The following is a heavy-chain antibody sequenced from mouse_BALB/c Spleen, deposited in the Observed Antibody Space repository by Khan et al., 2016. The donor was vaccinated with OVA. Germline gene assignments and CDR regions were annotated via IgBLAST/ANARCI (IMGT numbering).Heavy chain of an antibody. D-gene: IGHD1-1*01. CDR3: TRSYRSDFDY. Sequence: VRLQQSGPELVRPGASVKISCKASGYSFTGYFMNWVMQSHGKSLEWIGRINPHIGETFYNQRFKDKATLTADESSNTAHMELRSLASEDSAVYYCTRSYRSDFDYWGQGTTLTVSS. CDR2: INPHIGET. V-gene: IGHV1-20*02. J-gene: IGHJ2*01. CDR1: GYSFTGYF.